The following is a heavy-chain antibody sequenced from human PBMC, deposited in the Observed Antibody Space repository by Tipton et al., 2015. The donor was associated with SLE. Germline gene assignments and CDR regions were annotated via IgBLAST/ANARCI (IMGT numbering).Heavy chain of an antibody. CDR3: ARRMITFGGVTPPYAFDI. Sequence: TLSLTCTVSGGSISSYYWSWIRQPPGKGLEWIGYIYYSGRTNYNPSLKSRVTISVDTSKNQFSLKLSSVTAADTAVYYCARRMITFGGVTPPYAFDIWGQGTMVTVSS. CDR2: IYYSGRT. J-gene: IGHJ3*02. D-gene: IGHD3-16*01. CDR1: GGSISSYY. V-gene: IGHV4-59*08.